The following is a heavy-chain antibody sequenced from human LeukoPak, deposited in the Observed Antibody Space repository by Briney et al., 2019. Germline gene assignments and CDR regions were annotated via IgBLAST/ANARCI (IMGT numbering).Heavy chain of an antibody. D-gene: IGHD1-1*01. J-gene: IGHJ6*02. CDR2: IATAGRQK. Sequence: PGGSLRLSCVASGFTFSYYWMSWVRQAPAKGLGWGATIATAGRQKCYVDSVRGRFTISRDNPQKSLYLQMNSLRAEDTVGFYCASVTNLDVWGQGTTVIVSS. V-gene: IGHV3-7*01. CDR3: ASVTNLDV. CDR1: GFTFSYYW.